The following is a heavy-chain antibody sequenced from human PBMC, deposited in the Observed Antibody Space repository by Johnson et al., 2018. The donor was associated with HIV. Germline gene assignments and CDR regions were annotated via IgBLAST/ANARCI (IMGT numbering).Heavy chain of an antibody. D-gene: IGHD2-21*01. Sequence: VQLVESGGGLVQPGGSLRLSCTASGSFFFSYDMYWVRQAPGKGLEWVSGIGTSGDTYYAASVKGRSTISRDNARSTVYLEMYSLTDGDTALYYCATGILGPRVIDGTDIWGQGTMVIVSS. CDR3: ATGILGPRVIDGTDI. J-gene: IGHJ3*02. CDR1: GSFFFSYD. CDR2: IGTSGDT. V-gene: IGHV3-13*04.